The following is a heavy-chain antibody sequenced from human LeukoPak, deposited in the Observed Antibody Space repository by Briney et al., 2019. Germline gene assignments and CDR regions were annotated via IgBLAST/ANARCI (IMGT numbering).Heavy chain of an antibody. D-gene: IGHD2-15*01. CDR1: GYTFTGYY. CDR2: INPNSGGT. Sequence: ASVKVSCRASGYTFTGYYMHWVRQAPGQGLEWMGRINPNSGGTNYAQKFQGRVTMTRDTSISTAYMELSRLRSDDTAVYYCARARNYCSGGSCYYFDYWGQGTLVTVSS. V-gene: IGHV1-2*06. CDR3: ARARNYCSGGSCYYFDY. J-gene: IGHJ4*02.